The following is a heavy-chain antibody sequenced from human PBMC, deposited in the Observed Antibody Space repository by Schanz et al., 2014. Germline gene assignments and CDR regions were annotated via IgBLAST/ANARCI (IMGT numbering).Heavy chain of an antibody. V-gene: IGHV4-30-4*07. CDR3: YGMDV. CDR2: IFFRGST. Sequence: QVQLQESGPGLVKPSQTLSLTCAVSGGSISSGGYSWSWIRQPPGKGLEWIGYIFFRGSTYYNPSLKSRVTISKDPSKNQFSLRLTSVPAADTAVYYCYGMDVWGQGTTVTVSS. J-gene: IGHJ6*02. CDR1: GGSISSGGYS.